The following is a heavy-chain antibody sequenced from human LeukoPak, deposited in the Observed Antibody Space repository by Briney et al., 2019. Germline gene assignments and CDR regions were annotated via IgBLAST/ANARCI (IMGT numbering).Heavy chain of an antibody. V-gene: IGHV1-2*02. D-gene: IGHD1-26*01. CDR3: ARGVSGSYYYYYMDV. Sequence: ASVKVSCKASGYTFNDYYMHWVRQAPGQGLEWMGWINPNSGGTNYAQKFQGRVTMTRDTSISTAYMELSRLRSDDTAVYYCARGVSGSYYYYYMDVWGKGTTVTVSS. CDR1: GYTFNDYY. J-gene: IGHJ6*03. CDR2: INPNSGGT.